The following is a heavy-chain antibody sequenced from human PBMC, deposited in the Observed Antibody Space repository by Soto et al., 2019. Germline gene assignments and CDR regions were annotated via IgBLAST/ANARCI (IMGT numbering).Heavy chain of an antibody. J-gene: IGHJ4*02. Sequence: QVQLVQSGAEVKKPGSSVKVSCQASGGIFSSNAISWVRQAPGQWLEWMGGILPILGTTNYAQNFQGRATITADESTSTAYIELSSLKFEDTALYYGATVGRGYSCASRFYFDYWGQATLVSVSS. CDR1: GGIFSSNA. D-gene: IGHD5-18*01. CDR2: ILPILGTT. CDR3: ATVGRGYSCASRFYFDY. V-gene: IGHV1-69*01.